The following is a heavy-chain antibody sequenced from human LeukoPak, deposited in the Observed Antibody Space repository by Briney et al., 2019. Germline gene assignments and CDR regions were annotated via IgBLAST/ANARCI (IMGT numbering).Heavy chain of an antibody. CDR1: GLTFSSYA. V-gene: IGHV3-23*01. CDR3: AKVVGYCGSPSCSVDP. D-gene: IGHD2-2*01. CDR2: ISGSGGIT. J-gene: IGHJ5*02. Sequence: GGSLRLSCEPSGLTFSSYAMSWVRPPPGKGLEWVSGISGSGGITKYVASVKGRFTISRDNSKNTLYLQMNSLRAEDTAVYYCAKVVGYCGSPSCSVDPWGQGTLVTVSS.